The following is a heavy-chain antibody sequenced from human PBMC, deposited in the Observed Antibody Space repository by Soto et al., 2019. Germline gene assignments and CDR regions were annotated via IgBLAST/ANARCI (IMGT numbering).Heavy chain of an antibody. CDR3: ATQGFGNLHGLVDV. CDR2: MYNTGST. D-gene: IGHD3-10*01. V-gene: IGHV4-59*08. Sequence: PSETLSLTCTVSGGSISRYYWSWIRQPPGKGLEWVGYMYNTGSTSYNPSLRSRVTLSVDTSKNQFSLKLTSVTAADTALYFCATQGFGNLHGLVDVWGQGTTVTVSS. CDR1: GGSISRYY. J-gene: IGHJ6*02.